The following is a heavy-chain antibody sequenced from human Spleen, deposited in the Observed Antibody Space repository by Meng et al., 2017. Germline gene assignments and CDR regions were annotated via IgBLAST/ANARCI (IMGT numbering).Heavy chain of an antibody. CDR1: GFSFSSYA. J-gene: IGHJ6*02. CDR2: LSGGGFTT. CDR3: AKDSRDIVVVPAATRGGGLDV. Sequence: GESLKISCAASGFSFSSYAMSWVRRAPGKGLEWLAALSGGGFTTYYADSVKGRFTISRDNSKNTLYLQMNSLRAEDTAVYYCAKDSRDIVVVPAATRGGGLDVWGQGTMVTVSS. V-gene: IGHV3-23*01. D-gene: IGHD2-2*01.